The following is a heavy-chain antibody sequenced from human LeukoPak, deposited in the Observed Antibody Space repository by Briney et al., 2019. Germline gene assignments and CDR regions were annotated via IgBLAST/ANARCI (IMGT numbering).Heavy chain of an antibody. CDR1: GDSISSGVYY. V-gene: IGHV4-31*03. CDR3: ARCWVGGTTWSDP. Sequence: SQTLSLTCTVSGDSISSGVYYWNWIRQLPGKGLERIGYISYSGSTYYNLSLKSRVTISVDTSKNQFSLKLTSVTAADTAVYYCARCWVGGTTWSDPWGQGTLLTVSS. CDR2: ISYSGST. J-gene: IGHJ5*02. D-gene: IGHD1-26*01.